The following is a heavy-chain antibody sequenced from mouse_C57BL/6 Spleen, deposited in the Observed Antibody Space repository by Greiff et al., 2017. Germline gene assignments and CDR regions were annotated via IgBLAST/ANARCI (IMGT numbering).Heavy chain of an antibody. V-gene: IGHV1-53*01. J-gene: IGHJ4*01. Sequence: QVQLQQPGTELVKPGASVKLSCKASGYTFTSYWMHWVKQRPGQGLEWIGNINPSNGGTNYNEKFKSKTTLIVNKSSSTAYMQLSSLTSEDSAVYYCARDGTVVAENAMDYWGQGTSVTVSS. CDR2: INPSNGGT. CDR1: GYTFTSYW. D-gene: IGHD1-1*01. CDR3: ARDGTVVAENAMDY.